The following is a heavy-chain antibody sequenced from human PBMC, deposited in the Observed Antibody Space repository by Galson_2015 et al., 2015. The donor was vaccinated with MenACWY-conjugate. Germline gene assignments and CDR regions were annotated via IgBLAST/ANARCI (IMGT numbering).Heavy chain of an antibody. J-gene: IGHJ4*02. V-gene: IGHV4-59*12. Sequence: LSLTCTFSGGSISGYYWRWIRQSPGTGLAWIGSIYYSGSTYYNPSLMSRGPISVATAKHQVFLKLSSVTAADTAVYYCARDRIAVAGDNFDYWGQGTLVTVSS. CDR2: IYYSGST. CDR3: ARDRIAVAGDNFDY. D-gene: IGHD6-19*01. CDR1: GGSISGYY.